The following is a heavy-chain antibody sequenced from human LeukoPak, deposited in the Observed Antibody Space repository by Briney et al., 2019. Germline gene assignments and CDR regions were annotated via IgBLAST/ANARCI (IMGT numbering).Heavy chain of an antibody. J-gene: IGHJ4*02. D-gene: IGHD5-18*01. V-gene: IGHV3-30-3*01. CDR2: ISYDGSNK. CDR1: RFTFRSYA. CDR3: ASRKDTPHLPDY. Sequence: GSSLTLSRAPSRFTFRSYAMHWVRQAPGTPLEWVAVISYDGSNKYYADSVKGRFTISRDNSKNTLYLQMNSLRAEDTAVYYCASRKDTPHLPDYWGQGTLVTVSS.